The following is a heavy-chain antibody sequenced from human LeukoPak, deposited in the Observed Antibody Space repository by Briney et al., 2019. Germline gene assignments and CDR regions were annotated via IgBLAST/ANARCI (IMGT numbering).Heavy chain of an antibody. J-gene: IGHJ5*02. Sequence: PSETLSLTCTVSGGSISSYSWSWIRQPAGKGLEWIGRIFASGSTKYNPSLKSRATISVDKSKDQLSLKLNSVTATDTAIYYCARPPGIAAAWFDPWGQGTLVTVSS. CDR2: IFASGST. V-gene: IGHV4-4*07. CDR1: GGSISSYS. CDR3: ARPPGIAAAWFDP. D-gene: IGHD6-13*01.